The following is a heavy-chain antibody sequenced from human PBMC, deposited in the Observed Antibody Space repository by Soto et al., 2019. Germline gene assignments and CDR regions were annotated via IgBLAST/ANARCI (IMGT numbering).Heavy chain of an antibody. V-gene: IGHV5-51*01. J-gene: IGHJ4*02. CDR2: IYPGDSDT. CDR1: GYSFTSYW. D-gene: IGHD3-9*01. Sequence: PGKSLKISCKGSGYSFTSYWIGWVRQMPGKGLEWMGIIYPGDSDTRYSPSFQGQVTISADKSISTAYLQWSSLKASDTAMYYCARQDYDILTGPTSAFDYWGQGTLVTVSS. CDR3: ARQDYDILTGPTSAFDY.